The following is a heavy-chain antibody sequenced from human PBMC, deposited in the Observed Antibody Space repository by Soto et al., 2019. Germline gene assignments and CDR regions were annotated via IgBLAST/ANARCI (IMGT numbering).Heavy chain of an antibody. CDR3: AREGYYGSGSYYNPLL. CDR2: IYYSGST. CDR1: GGSISSGGYY. D-gene: IGHD3-10*01. J-gene: IGHJ4*02. Sequence: QVQLQESGPGLVKPSQTLSLICTVSGGSISSGGYYWSWIRQHPGKGLEWIGYIYYSGSTYYNPSLKSRVTISVDTSKNQFSLELSSVTAADTAVYYCAREGYYGSGSYYNPLLWGQGTLITVSS. V-gene: IGHV4-31*03.